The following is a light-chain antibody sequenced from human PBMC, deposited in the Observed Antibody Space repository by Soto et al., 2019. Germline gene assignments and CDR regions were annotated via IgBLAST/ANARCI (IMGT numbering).Light chain of an antibody. CDR2: GAS. J-gene: IGKJ1*01. CDR1: QSVSSSY. V-gene: IGKV3-20*01. CDR3: QQYSSSPPAT. Sequence: EIVLTQSPGTLSLSPGERATLSCRASQSVSSSYLAWYQQKPGQAPRLLIYGASSRATGIPDRFSGSGSGTDFTLTISRLEPENFPVYYCQQYSSSPPATCGQGTKVQI.